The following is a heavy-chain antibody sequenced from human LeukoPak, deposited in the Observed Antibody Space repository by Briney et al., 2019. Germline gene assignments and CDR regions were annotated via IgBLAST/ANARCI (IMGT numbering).Heavy chain of an antibody. CDR3: ARAVVGTAEDY. V-gene: IGHV1-18*01. CDR2: ISAYNGNT. D-gene: IGHD2-2*01. Sequence: EASVRVSCTASGYTFTSYGISWVRQAPGQGLEWMGWISAYNGNTNYAQKLQGRVTMTTDTSTSTAYMELRSLRSDDTAVYYCARAVVGTAEDYWGQGTLVTVSS. CDR1: GYTFTSYG. J-gene: IGHJ4*02.